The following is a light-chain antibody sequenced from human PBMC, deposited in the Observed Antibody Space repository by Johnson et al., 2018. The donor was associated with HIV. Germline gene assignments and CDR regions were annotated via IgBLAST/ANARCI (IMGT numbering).Light chain of an antibody. Sequence: QSVLTQPPSVSAAPGQKVTISCSGSSSNIGNNYVSWYQQLPGTAPKLLIYDNNKRPSGIPDRFSGSKSGTSATLAITGLQTGDEADYFCGTWDSSLSAYVFGTGTKVTGL. CDR1: SSNIGNNY. CDR3: GTWDSSLSAYV. V-gene: IGLV1-51*01. J-gene: IGLJ1*01. CDR2: DNN.